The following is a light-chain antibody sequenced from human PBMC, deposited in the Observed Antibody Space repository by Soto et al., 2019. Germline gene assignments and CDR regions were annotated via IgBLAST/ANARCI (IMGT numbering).Light chain of an antibody. J-gene: IGKJ5*01. CDR3: QQYGSSPLIS. V-gene: IGKV3-20*01. Sequence: VLTQSPGTLSLSPGESATLSCRAGQTFSITYLTWYQQKPGQAPRLLIFGASKRATGIPDRFSGSGSGRDFTLTISGLEPEDFAVYYCQQYGSSPLISFGQGTRLEIK. CDR2: GAS. CDR1: QTFSITY.